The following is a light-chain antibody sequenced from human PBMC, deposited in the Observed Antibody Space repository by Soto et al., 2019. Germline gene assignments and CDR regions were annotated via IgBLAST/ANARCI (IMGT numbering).Light chain of an antibody. CDR3: QKYNSAPLT. CDR1: QGIGVH. Sequence: DIQMTQSPSSLSASLGDRVTITCRASQGIGVHLAWFQQKPGKVPKLLIYAASTLQSGVPSRFSGSGSGTDFSLIISSLQPEDFATYYCQKYNSAPLTFGGGTKVEIK. V-gene: IGKV1-27*01. J-gene: IGKJ4*01. CDR2: AAS.